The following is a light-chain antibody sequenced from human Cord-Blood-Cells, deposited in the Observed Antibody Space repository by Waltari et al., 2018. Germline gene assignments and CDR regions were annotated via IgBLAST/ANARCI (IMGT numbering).Light chain of an antibody. Sequence: SYELTQPPSVSVSPGQTASITCSGAKLGDKYACWYQQKPGQSPVLVIYQDSKRPSGIPERFSGANSGNTATLAICGAQAMDEADYYCQAWDSSTYVVVGGGTKLTVL. CDR2: QDS. CDR3: QAWDSSTYVV. CDR1: KLGDKY. J-gene: IGLJ2*01. V-gene: IGLV3-1*01.